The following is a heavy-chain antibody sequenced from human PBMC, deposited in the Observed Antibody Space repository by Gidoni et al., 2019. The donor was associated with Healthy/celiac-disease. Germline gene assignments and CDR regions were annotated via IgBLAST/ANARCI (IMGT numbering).Heavy chain of an antibody. Sequence: QVQLQQWGAGPLKPSETLSLTCAVYGGSFSGYYWSWIRQPPGKGLEWIGEINHSGSTNYNPSLKSRVTISVDTSKNQFSLKLSSVTAADTAVYYCARGVGMDVWGQGTTVTVSS. V-gene: IGHV4-34*01. CDR3: ARGVGMDV. CDR2: INHSGST. CDR1: GGSFSGYY. J-gene: IGHJ6*02.